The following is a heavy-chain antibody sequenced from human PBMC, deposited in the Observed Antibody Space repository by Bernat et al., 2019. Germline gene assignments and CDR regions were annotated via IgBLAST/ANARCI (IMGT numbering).Heavy chain of an antibody. CDR3: SYSGWNDY. V-gene: IGHV3-49*04. J-gene: IGHJ4*02. CDR1: GFTVGDYA. CDR2: IRSKAYGGTT. Sequence: EVQLVESGGGLVQPGRSLRLSCTASGFTVGDYAMSWVRQAPGKGLEWVGFIRSKAYGGTTEYAASVQGRFTISRDDSKSIAYMQMNSLNTEDTAVYYCSYSGWNDYWGQGTLVTVSS. D-gene: IGHD6-19*01.